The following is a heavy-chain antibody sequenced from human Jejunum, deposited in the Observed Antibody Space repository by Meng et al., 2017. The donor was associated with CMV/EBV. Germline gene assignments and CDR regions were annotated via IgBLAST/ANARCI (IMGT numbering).Heavy chain of an antibody. J-gene: IGHJ4*02. CDR2: INAYNGDT. CDR1: GYTFTNYG. D-gene: IGHD1-26*01. V-gene: IGHV1-18*01. CDR3: ARVEVGITSGDY. Sequence: QGQLGQSGGEVKKPGASVKVSCKASGYTFTNYGITWVRQAPGQGLEWMGWINAYNGDTNYAQTLQGRVTMTTDTSTSTAYMELRSLRSDDTAVYYCARVEVGITSGDYWGQGTLVTVSS.